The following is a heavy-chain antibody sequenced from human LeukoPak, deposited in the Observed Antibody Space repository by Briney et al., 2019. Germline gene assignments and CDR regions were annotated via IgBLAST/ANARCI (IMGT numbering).Heavy chain of an antibody. CDR2: ISYDGSNK. Sequence: PGGSLRLSCAASGFTFSSYGMHWVRQAPGKGLEWVAVISYDGSNKYYADSVKGRFTISRDNSKNTLYLQMNSLRAEDTAVYYCAKMDYYDSSGFYWGQGTLVTVSS. V-gene: IGHV3-30*18. D-gene: IGHD3-22*01. CDR1: GFTFSSYG. CDR3: AKMDYYDSSGFY. J-gene: IGHJ4*02.